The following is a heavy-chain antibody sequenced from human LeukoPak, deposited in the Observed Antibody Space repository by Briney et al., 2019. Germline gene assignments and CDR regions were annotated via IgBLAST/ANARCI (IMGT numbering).Heavy chain of an antibody. CDR3: ARSYCGGDCYSLSYFDY. J-gene: IGHJ4*02. D-gene: IGHD2-21*02. V-gene: IGHV4-59*01. CDR1: GGSISSYY. Sequence: PSETLSLTCTVSGGSISSYYWSWIRQPPGKGLEWIGYIYYSGSTNYNPSLKSRVTVSVDTSKNQFSLKLSSVTAADTAVYYCARSYCGGDCYSLSYFDYWGQGTLVTVSS. CDR2: IYYSGST.